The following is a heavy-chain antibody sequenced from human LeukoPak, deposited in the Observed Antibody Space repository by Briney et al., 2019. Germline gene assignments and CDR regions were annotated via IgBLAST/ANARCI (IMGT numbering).Heavy chain of an antibody. V-gene: IGHV3-74*01. J-gene: IGHJ3*02. CDR1: GFTFSSYW. Sequence: GGSLRLSCAASGFTFSSYWMHWVRQAPGKGLVWVSRIKTDGSRTDYADSVKGRFTISRDNAKNTMYLQMNSLRAEDTAVYYCARGVSGTGPDIWGLGTMVTVSS. CDR3: ARGVSGTGPDI. CDR2: IKTDGSRT. D-gene: IGHD5/OR15-5a*01.